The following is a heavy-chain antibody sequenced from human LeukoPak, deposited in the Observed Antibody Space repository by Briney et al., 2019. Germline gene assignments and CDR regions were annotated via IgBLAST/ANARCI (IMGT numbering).Heavy chain of an antibody. D-gene: IGHD5-12*01. Sequence: GASVTVSCKASGYTFTSYGISWVRQAPGQGLEWMGWISAYNGNTNYAQKLQGRVTMTTDTSTSTAYMELRSLRSDDTAVYYCARANSGYDQNWFDPWGQGTLVTVSS. J-gene: IGHJ5*02. CDR1: GYTFTSYG. CDR3: ARANSGYDQNWFDP. CDR2: ISAYNGNT. V-gene: IGHV1-18*01.